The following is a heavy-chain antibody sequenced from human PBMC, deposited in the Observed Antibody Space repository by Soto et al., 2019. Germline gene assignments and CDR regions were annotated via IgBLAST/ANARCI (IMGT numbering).Heavy chain of an antibody. CDR3: ARVATDDYDFFIRWFDP. CDR2: IYYSGST. J-gene: IGHJ5*02. D-gene: IGHD3-3*01. V-gene: IGHV4-61*08. CDR1: GGSVSSADYY. Sequence: PSETLSLTCTVSGGSVSSADYYWSWIRQPPGKGLEWIGYIYYSGSTNYNPSLKSRVTISVDTSKNQFSLKLSSVTAADTAVYYCARVATDDYDFFIRWFDPWGQGTLVTVSS.